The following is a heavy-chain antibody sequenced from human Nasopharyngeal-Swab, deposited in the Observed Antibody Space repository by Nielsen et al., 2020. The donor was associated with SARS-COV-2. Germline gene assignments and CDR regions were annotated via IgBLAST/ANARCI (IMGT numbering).Heavy chain of an antibody. CDR1: GFTFSSYS. V-gene: IGHV3-21*01. Sequence: GGSLRLSCAASGFTFSSYSMNWVRQAPGKGLEWVSSISSSSGYIYYADSMKGRFTISRDNAKNSLYLQMNSLRAEDTAVYYCAGEGSYGPVSYMDVWGKGTTVTVSS. CDR2: ISSSSGYI. CDR3: AGEGSYGPVSYMDV. D-gene: IGHD5-18*01. J-gene: IGHJ6*03.